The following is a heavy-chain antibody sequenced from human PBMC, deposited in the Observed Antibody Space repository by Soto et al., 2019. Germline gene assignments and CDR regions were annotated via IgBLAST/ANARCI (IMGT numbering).Heavy chain of an antibody. D-gene: IGHD3-9*01. Sequence: GESLRLSWSASGFSFNLHEMNWVRQAPGKGLEWISYIGTSGSSKYYADSVQGRFTISRDNTKNSLYLEMNSLRGDDTGSDYCERAGGSRAVDWPYFDHWGQGT. CDR2: IGTSGSSK. J-gene: IGHJ4*02. CDR3: ERAGGSRAVDWPYFDH. CDR1: GFSFNLHE. V-gene: IGHV3-48*03.